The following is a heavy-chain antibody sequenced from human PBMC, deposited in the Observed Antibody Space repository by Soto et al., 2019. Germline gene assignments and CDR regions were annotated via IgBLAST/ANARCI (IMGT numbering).Heavy chain of an antibody. D-gene: IGHD1-26*01. V-gene: IGHV3-74*01. CDR1: GFSFSDDW. Sequence: GGSLRLSCEASGFSFSDDWMHWVRQAPGKGLVWVSSVSSDGDSTDYADSVKGRFTISRDNAKNTLYLQMNSLGAEDTAVYYCVRGKYSGSYFFDYWGQGTLVTVSS. J-gene: IGHJ4*02. CDR3: VRGKYSGSYFFDY. CDR2: VSSDGDST.